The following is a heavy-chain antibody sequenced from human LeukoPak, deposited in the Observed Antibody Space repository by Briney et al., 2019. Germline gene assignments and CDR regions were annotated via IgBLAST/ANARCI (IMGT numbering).Heavy chain of an antibody. D-gene: IGHD6-13*01. J-gene: IGHJ4*02. V-gene: IGHV3-23*01. CDR3: AKRIEGGIAAA. CDR1: GFTFSSYW. Sequence: GGSLRLSCAASGFTFSSYWMHWVRQAPGKGLEWVSSIRPSGDNTYYGDSVKGRFTISRDNSKNTVYLQMNSLRAEDTAVYYCAKRIEGGIAAAWGQGTLVTVSS. CDR2: IRPSGDNT.